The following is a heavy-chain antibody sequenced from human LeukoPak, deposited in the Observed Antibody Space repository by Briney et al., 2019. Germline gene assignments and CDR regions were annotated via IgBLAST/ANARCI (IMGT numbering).Heavy chain of an antibody. Sequence: SETLSLTCTVSGGSISSYYWSWIRRPPGKGLEWIGYIYYSGSTNYNPSLKSRVTISVDTSKNQFSLKLSSVTAADTAVYYCASNVVVPGEDYYYGMDVWGQGTTVTVSS. V-gene: IGHV4-59*01. D-gene: IGHD2-2*01. CDR1: GGSISSYY. J-gene: IGHJ6*02. CDR2: IYYSGST. CDR3: ASNVVVPGEDYYYGMDV.